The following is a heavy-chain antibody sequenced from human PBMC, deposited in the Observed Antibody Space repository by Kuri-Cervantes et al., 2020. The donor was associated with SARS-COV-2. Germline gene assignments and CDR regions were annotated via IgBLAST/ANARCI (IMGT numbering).Heavy chain of an antibody. CDR2: IYYSGST. V-gene: IGHV4-59*08. Sequence: GSLRLSCTVSGGSISSYYWSWIRQPPGKGLEWIGYIYYSGSTNYNPSLKSRVTISVDTSKNQFSLKLSSVTAADTAVYYCARQTNDYGDYSFDYWGQGTLVTVSS. D-gene: IGHD4-17*01. J-gene: IGHJ4*02. CDR1: GGSISSYY. CDR3: ARQTNDYGDYSFDY.